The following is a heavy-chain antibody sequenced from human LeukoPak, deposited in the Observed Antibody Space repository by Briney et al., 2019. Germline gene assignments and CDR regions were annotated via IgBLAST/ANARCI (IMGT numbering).Heavy chain of an antibody. CDR1: GLTFSSHG. CDR2: IIGTGTT. D-gene: IGHD2-2*01. J-gene: IGHJ4*02. CDR3: AHGSMYQLDY. Sequence: PGGSLRLSCAATGLTFSSHGMSWVRQAPGKGLEWVSGIIGTGTTYYADSVKGRFTISRDISKNTLYLQMNSLRAEDTAVYYCAHGSMYQLDYWGQGTLVTVSS. V-gene: IGHV3-23*01.